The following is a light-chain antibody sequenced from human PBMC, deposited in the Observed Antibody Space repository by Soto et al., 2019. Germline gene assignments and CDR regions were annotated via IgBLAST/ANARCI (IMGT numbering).Light chain of an antibody. V-gene: IGKV1-27*01. Sequence: ITQSPSSLSAYVEDRVTITCRASQGISNYLAWYQQKPGKVPKLLIYAASTLQSGVPSRFSGSGSGTDFTLTIISLQPEDVATYYCQNYNSALWTFGQGRMVDVK. CDR1: QGISNY. CDR3: QNYNSALWT. CDR2: AAS. J-gene: IGKJ1*01.